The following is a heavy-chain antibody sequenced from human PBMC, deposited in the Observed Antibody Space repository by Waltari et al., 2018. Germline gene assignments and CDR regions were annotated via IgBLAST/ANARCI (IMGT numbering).Heavy chain of an antibody. V-gene: IGHV4-39*02. D-gene: IGHD1-1*01. Sequence: QLQLLESGPGLMTPSETLSLTCAVSGDSITSVIYYWAWIRQPPGKWLEWMGGVDYNCDTYYNPSLKSRVTISADASRNRFSLGLSSVTAADTGFYYCAKHGITTTNWSKTSHSWFGPWGQGILVTVSS. CDR1: GDSITSVIYY. CDR3: AKHGITTTNWSKTSHSWFGP. CDR2: VDYNCDT. J-gene: IGHJ5*02.